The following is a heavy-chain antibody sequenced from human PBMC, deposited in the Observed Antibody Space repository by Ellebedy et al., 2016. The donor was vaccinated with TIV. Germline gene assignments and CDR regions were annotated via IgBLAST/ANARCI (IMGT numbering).Heavy chain of an antibody. V-gene: IGHV3-23*01. CDR1: GFTFRDYD. CDR2: ITNSGAGT. CDR3: RAYGSGSRRAFEH. J-gene: IGHJ4*02. Sequence: GESLKIPCAASGFTFRDYDMSWVRQAPGKGPEWVSAITNSGAGTYYGNSVKGRFTISRDNSKNTVYLQMNSLRAEDTGLYYCRAYGSGSRRAFEHWGQGTLVTVSS. D-gene: IGHD3-10*01.